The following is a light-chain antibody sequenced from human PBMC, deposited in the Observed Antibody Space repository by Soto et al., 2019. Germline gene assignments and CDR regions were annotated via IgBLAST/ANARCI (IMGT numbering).Light chain of an antibody. CDR3: QQYGSSSWT. Sequence: EIVLTQSPGTLSLPPGERATLSCRASQSVRRSYLAWYQQKSGQAPRLLIYGTSSRATGIPERFSGSGSGTDFTLTISRLEPEDFAVYYCQQYGSSSWTFGQGTKVEIK. V-gene: IGKV3-20*01. CDR1: QSVRRSY. J-gene: IGKJ1*01. CDR2: GTS.